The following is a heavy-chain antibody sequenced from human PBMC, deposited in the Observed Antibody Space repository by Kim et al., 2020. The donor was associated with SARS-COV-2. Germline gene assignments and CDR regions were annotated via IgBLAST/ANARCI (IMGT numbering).Heavy chain of an antibody. CDR3: AREVPVPAAIQYYYYYGMDV. D-gene: IGHD2-2*01. CDR1: GGSISSSNW. CDR2: IYHSGST. Sequence: SETLSLTCAVSGGSISSSNWWSWVRQPPGKGLEWLGEIYHSGSTNYNPSLKSRVTISVDKSKNQFSLKLSSVTAADTAVYYCAREVPVPAAIQYYYYYGMDVWGQGTTVTVS. V-gene: IGHV4-4*02. J-gene: IGHJ6*02.